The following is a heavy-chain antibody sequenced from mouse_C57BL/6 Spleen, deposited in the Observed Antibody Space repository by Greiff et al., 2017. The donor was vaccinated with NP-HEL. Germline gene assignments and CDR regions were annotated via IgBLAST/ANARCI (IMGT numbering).Heavy chain of an antibody. J-gene: IGHJ3*01. CDR1: GFTFTSYW. D-gene: IGHD2-10*01. CDR3: ARSDGLYPTGFAY. CDR2: IDPSDSYT. Sequence: QVQLQQPGAELVMPGASVKLSCKASGFTFTSYWMPWVKQRPGQGLEWIGEIDPSDSYTNSNHKFKGKSTLTVDKSSSTAYMQLSNLTSEDSAVYYCARSDGLYPTGFAYWGKGTLVTVSA. V-gene: IGHV1-69*01.